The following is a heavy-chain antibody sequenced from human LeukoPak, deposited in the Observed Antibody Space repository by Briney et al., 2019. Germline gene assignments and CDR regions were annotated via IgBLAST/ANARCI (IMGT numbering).Heavy chain of an antibody. V-gene: IGHV3-30*02. J-gene: IGHJ6*03. CDR3: AKQGRYSGSYYYYYYYMDV. Sequence: GGSLRLSCAASGFTFSSYGMHWVRQAPGKGLEWVAFIRYDGSNKYYADSVKGRFTISRDNSKNTLYLQMNSLRAEDTAVYYCAKQGRYSGSYYYYYYYMDVWGKGTTVTISS. CDR1: GFTFSSYG. CDR2: IRYDGSNK. D-gene: IGHD1-26*01.